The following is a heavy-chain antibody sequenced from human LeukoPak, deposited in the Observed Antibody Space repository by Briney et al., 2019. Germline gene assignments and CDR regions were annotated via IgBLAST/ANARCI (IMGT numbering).Heavy chain of an antibody. CDR3: ARYSGWRTRYYYYGMDV. D-gene: IGHD5-12*01. Sequence: GGSLRLSCVASGFTFSSYAMSWVRQAPGKGLEWVSGINGGGTSTSYADSVKGRFTISRDNSKNTLYLQMNSLRAEDTAVYYCARYSGWRTRYYYYGMDVWGQGTTVTVSS. CDR2: INGGGTST. V-gene: IGHV3-23*01. CDR1: GFTFSSYA. J-gene: IGHJ6*02.